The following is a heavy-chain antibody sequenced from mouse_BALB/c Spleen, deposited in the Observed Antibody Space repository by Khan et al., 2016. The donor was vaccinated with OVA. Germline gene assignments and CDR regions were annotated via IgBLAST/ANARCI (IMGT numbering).Heavy chain of an antibody. CDR2: IWSDGST. V-gene: IGHV2-6-1*01. Sequence: QVQLKESGPGLVAPSQSLSITCTISGLSLTNYGVHWVRLPPGKGLEWLVVIWSDGSTTYNSALKSRLSISKDNSKSQVFLKMNSLQTDDTDMYYCARQPYYHYYVMDYWGQGTSVTGSS. D-gene: IGHD2-10*01. J-gene: IGHJ4*01. CDR1: GLSLTNYG. CDR3: ARQPYYHYYVMDY.